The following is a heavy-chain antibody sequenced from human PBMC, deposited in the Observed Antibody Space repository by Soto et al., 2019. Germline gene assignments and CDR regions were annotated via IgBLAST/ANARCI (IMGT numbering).Heavy chain of an antibody. CDR3: ARDPTGSPHLDYNYYGMDV. V-gene: IGHV1-18*04. D-gene: IGHD3-10*01. J-gene: IGHJ6*02. CDR2: FGAYSGNA. CDR1: GYNFISYA. Sequence: QVQLVQSGPEVKKPGASVKVSCKTSGYNFISYAITWVRQAPGQRLEWVGWFGAYSGNANYAENLQGRVTMTIDTSTSTAYMELRSLRSDDTAVYYCARDPTGSPHLDYNYYGMDVWGQGTTVTVSS.